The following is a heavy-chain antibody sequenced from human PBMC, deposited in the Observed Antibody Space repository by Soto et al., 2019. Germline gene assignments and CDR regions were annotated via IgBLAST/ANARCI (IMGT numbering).Heavy chain of an antibody. CDR1: GGSISSGGYS. CDR2: IYHSGST. D-gene: IGHD3-10*01. V-gene: IGHV4-30-2*02. Sequence: SETLSLTCAVSGGSISSGGYSWSWIRQPPGRGLEWIGYIYHSGSTYYNPSLKSRVTISRDNSKNTLYLQMNSLRAEDTAVYYCCTGGYFFDYWGQGTLVTVSS. CDR3: CTGGYFFDY. J-gene: IGHJ4*02.